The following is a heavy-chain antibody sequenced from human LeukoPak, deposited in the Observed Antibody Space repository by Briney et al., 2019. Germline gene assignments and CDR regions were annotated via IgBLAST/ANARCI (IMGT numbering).Heavy chain of an antibody. CDR2: IYYSGNT. CDR1: GGSISSGDYY. Sequence: SETLSLTCTVSGGSISSGDYYWSWIRQPPGKGLEWIGYIYYSGNTYYNPSLKSRVTISLHTSKNQFSLRLSSVTAADTAVYYCARGYCSSTSCYDYGMDVWGQGTTVTVSS. J-gene: IGHJ6*02. CDR3: ARGYCSSTSCYDYGMDV. V-gene: IGHV4-30-4*01. D-gene: IGHD2-2*01.